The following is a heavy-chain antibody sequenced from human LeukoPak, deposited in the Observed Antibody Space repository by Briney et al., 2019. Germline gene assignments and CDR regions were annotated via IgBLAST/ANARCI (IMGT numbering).Heavy chain of an antibody. CDR2: ISYDGSNK. V-gene: IGHV3-30-3*01. D-gene: IGHD2-15*01. CDR1: GLTFSSYA. CDR3: ALRINVDNKESCYRPIDS. Sequence: GRSLRLSCAASGLTFSSYAMHWVRQAPGKGLEWVAVISYDGSNKYYADSVKGRFTISRDNAKNSLYLQMNSLRAEDTAIYYCALRINVDNKESCYRPIDSWGQGTLVTVSS. J-gene: IGHJ4*02.